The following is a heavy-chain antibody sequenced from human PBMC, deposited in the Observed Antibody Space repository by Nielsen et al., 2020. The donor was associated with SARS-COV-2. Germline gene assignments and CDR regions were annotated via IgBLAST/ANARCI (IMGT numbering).Heavy chain of an antibody. J-gene: IGHJ6*02. Sequence: WVRQAPGQGLEWMGWISAYNGNTNYAQKLQGRVTMTTDTSTSTAYMELRSLRSDDTAVYYCASSNCSSTSCYRLYYGMDVWGQGTTVTVSS. V-gene: IGHV1-18*01. D-gene: IGHD2-2*01. CDR3: ASSNCSSTSCYRLYYGMDV. CDR2: ISAYNGNT.